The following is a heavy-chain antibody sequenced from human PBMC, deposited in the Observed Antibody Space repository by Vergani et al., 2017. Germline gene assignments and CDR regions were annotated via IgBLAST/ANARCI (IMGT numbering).Heavy chain of an antibody. CDR2: IYYSGST. D-gene: IGHD3-3*01. CDR3: ARHSTVECRLKVGWIDP. CDR1: GASIRSSNYY. V-gene: IGHV4-39*01. J-gene: IGHJ5*02. Sequence: QLQLQESGPGLVKPSATLSLTCSVSGASIRSSNYYWGWIRQPPGKGLEWIASIYYSGSTYYNPSLKSRVTISVDTSKNPFSLKLSSVTAADAAVYVCARHSTVECRLKVGWIDPWCQGILVTVSS.